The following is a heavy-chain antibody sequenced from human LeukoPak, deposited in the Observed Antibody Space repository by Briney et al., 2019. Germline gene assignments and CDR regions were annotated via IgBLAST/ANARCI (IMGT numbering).Heavy chain of an antibody. J-gene: IGHJ4*02. CDR2: IYYSGST. V-gene: IGHV4-39*07. D-gene: IGHD3-9*01. Sequence: SETLSLTCTVSGGSISSSSYYWGWIRQPPGKGLEWIGSIYYSGSTYYNPSLKSRVTISVDTSKNQFSLKLSSVTVADMAVYYCARVLRYFDWFEYWGQGTLVTVSS. CDR1: GGSISSSSYY. CDR3: ARVLRYFDWFEY.